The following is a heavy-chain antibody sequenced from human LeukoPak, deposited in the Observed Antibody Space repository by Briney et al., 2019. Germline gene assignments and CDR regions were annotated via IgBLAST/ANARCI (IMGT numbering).Heavy chain of an antibody. CDR2: IDSSTTRI. J-gene: IGHJ4*02. V-gene: IGHV3-21*01. D-gene: IGHD2/OR15-2a*01. CDR1: GFTFRSFS. Sequence: GGSLRLSCAASGFTFRSFSMNWVRQAPGKGLEWVSAIDSSTTRIYYANSVRGRFTISRDNAKNSLDLQMNSLRAEDTAVYYCVRGGTYCDSTCKGADYWGQGTLVTVSS. CDR3: VRGGTYCDSTCKGADY.